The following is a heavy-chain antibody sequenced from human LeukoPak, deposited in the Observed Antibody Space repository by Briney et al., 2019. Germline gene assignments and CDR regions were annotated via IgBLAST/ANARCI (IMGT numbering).Heavy chain of an antibody. V-gene: IGHV4-59*01. CDR1: GGSISSYY. CDR2: IYYSGST. Sequence: SETLSLTCTVSGGSISSYYWSWIRQPPGKGLEWIGYIYYSGSTNYNPSLKSRVAISVDTSKNQFSLKLSSVTAADTAVYYCTRERTDYGSGSYYTDYWGQGTLVTVSS. CDR3: TRERTDYGSGSYYTDY. D-gene: IGHD3-10*01. J-gene: IGHJ4*02.